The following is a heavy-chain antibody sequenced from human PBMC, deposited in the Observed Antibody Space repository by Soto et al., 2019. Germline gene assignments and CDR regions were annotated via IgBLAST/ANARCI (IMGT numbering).Heavy chain of an antibody. CDR1: GYTFTSYG. V-gene: IGHV1-18*01. J-gene: IGHJ1*01. Sequence: QVQLVQSGAEVKKPGASVKVSCKASGYTFTSYGISWVRQAPGQGLEWMGWISAYNGNTNYAQKLQGRVIMTTDTSTSTAYMELRSLRSDDTAVYYCARAAGYYDSSGYYPAEYFQHWGQGTLVTVSS. CDR2: ISAYNGNT. CDR3: ARAAGYYDSSGYYPAEYFQH. D-gene: IGHD3-22*01.